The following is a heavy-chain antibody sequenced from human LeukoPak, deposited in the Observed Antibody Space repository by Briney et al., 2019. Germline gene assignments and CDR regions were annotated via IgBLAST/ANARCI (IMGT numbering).Heavy chain of an antibody. V-gene: IGHV1-46*01. CDR3: ARDGWYSSSWTQPGDYYYGMDV. CDR1: GYTFTSYY. D-gene: IGHD6-13*01. CDR2: INPSGGST. J-gene: IGHJ6*02. Sequence: ASVKVSCKASGYTFTSYYMHWVRQAPGQGLEWMGIINPSGGSTSYAQKSQGRVTMTRDTSTSTVYMELSSLRSEDTAVYYCARDGWYSSSWTQPGDYYYGMDVWGQGTTVTVSS.